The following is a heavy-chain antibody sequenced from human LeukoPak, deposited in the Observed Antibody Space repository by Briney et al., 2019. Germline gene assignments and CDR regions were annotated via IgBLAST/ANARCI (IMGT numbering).Heavy chain of an antibody. CDR1: GFTLNYYW. CDR2: INSDGSST. V-gene: IGHV3-74*01. D-gene: IGHD2-21*01. Sequence: PGGSLRLSCVASGFTLNYYWMHRVPQAPGKGLMWVSRINSDGSSTKYADSVKGRFTISRDNAKNTLYLQMNGLRADDTAVYYCARGLIGPHFFDYWGQGTQVTVSS. CDR3: ARGLIGPHFFDY. J-gene: IGHJ4*02.